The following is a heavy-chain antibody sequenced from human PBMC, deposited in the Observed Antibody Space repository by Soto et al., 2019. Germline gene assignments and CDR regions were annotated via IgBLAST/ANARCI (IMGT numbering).Heavy chain of an antibody. D-gene: IGHD3-16*02. J-gene: IGHJ4*02. Sequence: GSLSLSCAASGFIFSSYWMHLVRQVPEQGLVWVSRINSDGGITNYEDAVKGRFTISRDNVKNTLYLQMNSLRAEDTAAYYCVRYPRSVGGSYRPDYWGQGTLVTVSS. CDR3: VRYPRSVGGSYRPDY. CDR1: GFIFSSYW. CDR2: INSDGGIT. V-gene: IGHV3-74*01.